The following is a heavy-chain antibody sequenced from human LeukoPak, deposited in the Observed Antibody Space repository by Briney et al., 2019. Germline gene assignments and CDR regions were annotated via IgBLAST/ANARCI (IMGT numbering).Heavy chain of an antibody. D-gene: IGHD1-20*01. CDR3: AKERTEITSISAFDI. Sequence: GGSLRLSCAASGFTFTSYAMTWVRQAPGKGLEWVSGISGGGTNTHYADSVKGRFTISRDNSKNTLFLQMNSLRAEDTAVYYCAKERTEITSISAFDIWGQGTLVTVSS. V-gene: IGHV3-23*01. CDR2: ISGGGTNT. CDR1: GFTFTSYA. J-gene: IGHJ3*02.